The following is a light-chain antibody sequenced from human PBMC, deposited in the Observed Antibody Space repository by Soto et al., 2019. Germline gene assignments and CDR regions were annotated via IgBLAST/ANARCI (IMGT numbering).Light chain of an antibody. V-gene: IGKV1-5*03. CDR2: KAS. CDR3: QHYSSYLRT. Sequence: DIQMTQSPSTLSASVGDRVTITCRASQSISSWLAWYQQKPGKAPKLLIYKASNLESGVPSRFSGIGYGTEFTLSINSLQPDDFATYYCQHYSSYLRTFGQGTKVEIK. CDR1: QSISSW. J-gene: IGKJ1*01.